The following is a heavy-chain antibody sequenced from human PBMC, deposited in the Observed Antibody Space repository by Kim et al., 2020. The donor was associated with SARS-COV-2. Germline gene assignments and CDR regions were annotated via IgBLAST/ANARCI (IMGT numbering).Heavy chain of an antibody. CDR1: GFTFSSYS. V-gene: IGHV3-48*02. D-gene: IGHD6-19*01. Sequence: GGSLRLSCAASGFTFSSYSMNWVRQAPGKGLEWVSYISSSSSTIYYADSVKGRFTISRDNAKNSLYLQMNSLRDEDTAVYYCARGEGIAVAGRYYYYYYGMDVWGQGTTVTVSS. CDR2: ISSSSSTI. CDR3: ARGEGIAVAGRYYYYYYGMDV. J-gene: IGHJ6*02.